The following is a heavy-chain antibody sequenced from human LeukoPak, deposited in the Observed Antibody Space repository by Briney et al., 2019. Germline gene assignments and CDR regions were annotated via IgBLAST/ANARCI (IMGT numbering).Heavy chain of an antibody. V-gene: IGHV1-69*05. D-gene: IGHD1-20*01. CDR1: GGTFSSYA. Sequence: GSSVKVSCKASGGTFSSYAISWVRQAPGQGLEWMGGIIPIFGTANYAQKFQGRVTITTDESTSTAYMELSSLRSEDTAVYYCAGTDNWNDFSSDYFDYWGQGTLVTVSS. J-gene: IGHJ4*02. CDR3: AGTDNWNDFSSDYFDY. CDR2: IIPIFGTA.